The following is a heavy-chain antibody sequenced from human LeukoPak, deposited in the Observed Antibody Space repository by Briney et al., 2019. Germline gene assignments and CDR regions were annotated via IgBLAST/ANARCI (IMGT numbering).Heavy chain of an antibody. V-gene: IGHV5-51*01. Sequence: GESLKISCKGSGYTFATYWIGWVRQMPGKGLEWMGIIYPGDSDTRYSPSFQGQVTISADKSISTAYLQWSSLKASDTAMYYCARQIYVGAFDIWGQGTMVTVSS. J-gene: IGHJ3*02. CDR3: ARQIYVGAFDI. CDR2: IYPGDSDT. CDR1: GYTFATYW. D-gene: IGHD2-15*01.